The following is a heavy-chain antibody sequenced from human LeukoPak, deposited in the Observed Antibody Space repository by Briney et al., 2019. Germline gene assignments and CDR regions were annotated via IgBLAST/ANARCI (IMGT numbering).Heavy chain of an antibody. CDR3: ARAQREYSSSWYWGV. CDR2: IYHSGST. D-gene: IGHD6-13*01. Sequence: KSSQTLSLTCTVSGGSISSGGYYWSWIRQPPGKGLEWIGYIYHSGSTYYNPSLKSRVTISVDRSKNQFSLKLSSVTAADTAVYYCARAQREYSSSWYWGVWGQGTTVTVSS. CDR1: GGSISSGGYY. V-gene: IGHV4-30-2*01. J-gene: IGHJ6*02.